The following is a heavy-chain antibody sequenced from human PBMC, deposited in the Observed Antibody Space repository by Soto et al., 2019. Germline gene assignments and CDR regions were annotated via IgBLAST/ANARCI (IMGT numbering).Heavy chain of an antibody. CDR3: ARGRKSDDFWSGYYESYYYGMDV. CDR1: GYTFTSYD. D-gene: IGHD3-3*01. CDR2: MNPNSGNT. J-gene: IGHJ6*02. V-gene: IGHV1-8*01. Sequence: QVQLVQSGAEVKKPGASVKVSCKASGYTFTSYDINWVRQATGQGLEWMGWMNPNSGNTGYAQKVQGRVNMTTTTSMSTASTELTSLRSEDTAVYYCARGRKSDDFWSGYYESYYYGMDVWGQGTTVTVSS.